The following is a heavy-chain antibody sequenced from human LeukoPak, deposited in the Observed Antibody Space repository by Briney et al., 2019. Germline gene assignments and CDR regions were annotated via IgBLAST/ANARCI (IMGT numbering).Heavy chain of an antibody. CDR1: GFTFSSYD. CDR2: IGVAGDT. J-gene: IGHJ4*02. D-gene: IGHD6-19*01. CDR3: VRGVAGSDY. Sequence: GGSLRLSCAASGFTFSSYDMHWVRQPLGKSLEWVSAIGVAGDTYYPGSVKGRFTISRENAKNSLYLQMDSLRAGDTAVYYCVRGVAGSDYWGQGTLVTVSS. V-gene: IGHV3-13*01.